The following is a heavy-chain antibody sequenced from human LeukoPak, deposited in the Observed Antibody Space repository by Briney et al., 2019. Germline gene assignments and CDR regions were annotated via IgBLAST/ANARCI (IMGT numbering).Heavy chain of an antibody. Sequence: ASVKVSCKASGYTFTGYYMLWVRQAPGRGLEWMGWINPNSGDTNYSQKFQGRVTMTRDTSISTAYMELSRLRSDDTAVYYCARGGSSSWLRFDPWGQGTLVTVSS. V-gene: IGHV1-2*02. D-gene: IGHD6-13*01. CDR2: INPNSGDT. CDR3: ARGGSSSWLRFDP. J-gene: IGHJ5*02. CDR1: GYTFTGYY.